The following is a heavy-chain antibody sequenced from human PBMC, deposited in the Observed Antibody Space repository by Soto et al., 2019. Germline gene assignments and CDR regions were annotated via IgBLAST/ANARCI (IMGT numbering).Heavy chain of an antibody. Sequence: SETLSLTCTVSGGSISSGDYYWSWIRHPPGKGLEWIGYIYYSGSTYYNPSLKSRVTISVDTSKNQFSLKLSSVTAADTAYYFCARRPMVGPVAENAFDIWGQGTRVTVSS. CDR1: GGSISSGDYY. CDR2: IYYSGST. J-gene: IGHJ3*02. CDR3: ARRPMVGPVAENAFDI. V-gene: IGHV4-30-4*01. D-gene: IGHD6-19*01.